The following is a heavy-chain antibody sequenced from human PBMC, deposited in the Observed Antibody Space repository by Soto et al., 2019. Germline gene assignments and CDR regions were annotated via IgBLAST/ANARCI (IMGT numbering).Heavy chain of an antibody. CDR2: IGTAGDT. J-gene: IGHJ4*02. V-gene: IGHV3-13*01. CDR1: GFTFSSYD. Sequence: GGSLRLSCAASGFTFSSYDMDWVRQATGKGLEWVSAIGTAGDTYYPGSVKGRFTISRENAKNSLYLQMNSLRAGDTAVYYCARAKLNRRYYFDYWGQGTLVTVSS. CDR3: ARAKLNRRYYFDY. D-gene: IGHD1-7*01.